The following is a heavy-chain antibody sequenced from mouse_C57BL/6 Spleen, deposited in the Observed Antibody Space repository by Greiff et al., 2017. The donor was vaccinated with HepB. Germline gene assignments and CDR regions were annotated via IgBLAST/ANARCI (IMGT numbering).Heavy chain of an antibody. CDR2: IYPRSGNT. Sequence: QVQLQQSGAELARPGASVKLSCKASGYTFTSYGISWVKQRTGQGLEWIGEIYPRSGNTYYNEKFKGKATLTADKSSSTAYMELRSLTSEDSAVYFCARSGYGNYDYFDYWGQGTTLTVSS. CDR1: GYTFTSYG. CDR3: ARSGYGNYDYFDY. J-gene: IGHJ2*01. V-gene: IGHV1-81*01. D-gene: IGHD2-1*01.